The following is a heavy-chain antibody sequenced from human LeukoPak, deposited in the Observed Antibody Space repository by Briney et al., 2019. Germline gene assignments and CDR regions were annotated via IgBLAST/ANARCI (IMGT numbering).Heavy chain of an antibody. Sequence: SLRLSCAASGFTFSDYHMSWIRQAPGKGLEWVSYISSSSIYTESADSVKGRFTISRDNAKNSLSLHMNSLRAEDTAVYYCARVGIVVATFDIWGQGTVVTVSS. V-gene: IGHV3-11*05. J-gene: IGHJ3*02. CDR1: GFTFSDYH. D-gene: IGHD3-22*01. CDR3: ARVGIVVATFDI. CDR2: ISSSSIYT.